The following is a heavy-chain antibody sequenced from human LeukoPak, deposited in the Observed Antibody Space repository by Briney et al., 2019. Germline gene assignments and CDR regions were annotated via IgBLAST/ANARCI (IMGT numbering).Heavy chain of an antibody. Sequence: ASVKVSCKASGYTFTSYDINWVRQATGQGLEWMGWMNPNSGNTGYAQKFQGRVTITADKSTSTAYMELSSLRSEDTAVYYCARAAYSGSYYYFDYWGQGTLVTVSS. V-gene: IGHV1-8*01. CDR2: MNPNSGNT. J-gene: IGHJ4*02. D-gene: IGHD1-26*01. CDR3: ARAAYSGSYYYFDY. CDR1: GYTFTSYD.